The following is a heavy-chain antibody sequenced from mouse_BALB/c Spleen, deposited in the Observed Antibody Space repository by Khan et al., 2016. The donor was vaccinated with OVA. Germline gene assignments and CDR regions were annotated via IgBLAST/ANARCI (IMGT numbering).Heavy chain of an antibody. V-gene: IGHV5-6*01. CDR3: ARLAYYYDSEGFAY. J-gene: IGHJ3*01. CDR1: GFTFSTYG. Sequence: EVQLVETGGDLVKPEGSLKLSCAASGFTFSTYGMSWVRQTPDKRLEWVATISSGGSYTYYPDSVQGRFTISGDNAKNTLYLQMSSLKSEDTAMFYCARLAYYYDSEGFAYWGQGTLVTVSA. D-gene: IGHD1-1*01. CDR2: ISSGGSYT.